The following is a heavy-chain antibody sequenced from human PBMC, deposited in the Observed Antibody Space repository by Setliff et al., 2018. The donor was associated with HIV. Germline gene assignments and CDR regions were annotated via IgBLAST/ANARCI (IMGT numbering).Heavy chain of an antibody. CDR2: IYYSGST. J-gene: IGHJ3*02. D-gene: IGHD3-22*01. CDR1: GGSIWNYY. Sequence: SETLSLTCTVSGGSIWNYYWSWIRQPPGKGLEWIGTIYYSGSTYYNPSLKSRVTISTDTSKNQFSLKVRSVTAADTAVYYCARHSITLVVGVPERDDAFDIWGQGTMVTVSS. V-gene: IGHV4-39*01. CDR3: ARHSITLVVGVPERDDAFDI.